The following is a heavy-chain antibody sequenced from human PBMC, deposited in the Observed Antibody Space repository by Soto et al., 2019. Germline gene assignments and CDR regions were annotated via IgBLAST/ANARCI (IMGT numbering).Heavy chain of an antibody. V-gene: IGHV3-7*01. CDR3: ASSGALGRDAFDI. D-gene: IGHD7-27*01. CDR1: GFTFSSYW. Sequence: GGSLRLSCAASGFTFSSYWMSWVRQAPGKGLEWVANIKQDGSEKYYVDSVKGRFTISRDNAKNSLYLQMNSLRAEDTAVYYCASSGALGRDAFDIWGQGTMVTVSS. J-gene: IGHJ3*02. CDR2: IKQDGSEK.